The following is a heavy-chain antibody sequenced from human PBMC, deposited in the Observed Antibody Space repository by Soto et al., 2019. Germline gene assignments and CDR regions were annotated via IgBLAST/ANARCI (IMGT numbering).Heavy chain of an antibody. Sequence: ASVKVSCKASGYTFTGYYMHWGRQAPGQGLEWMGWINPNSGGTNYAQKFQGWVTMTRDTSISTAYMELSRLRSDDTAVYYCARGGDIVVVVAARGSYYYGMDVWGQGTTVTVSS. J-gene: IGHJ6*02. V-gene: IGHV1-2*04. CDR2: INPNSGGT. CDR3: ARGGDIVVVVAARGSYYYGMDV. CDR1: GYTFTGYY. D-gene: IGHD2-15*01.